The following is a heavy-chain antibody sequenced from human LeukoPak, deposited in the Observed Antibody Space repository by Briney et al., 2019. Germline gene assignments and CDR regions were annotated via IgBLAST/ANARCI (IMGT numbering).Heavy chain of an antibody. J-gene: IGHJ4*02. CDR3: ARDPRPIPTAVLDY. V-gene: IGHV3-30*03. CDR2: ISYDGSNK. Sequence: GGSLRLSCAASGFTFSSYAMSWVRQAPGKGLEWVAVISYDGSNKYYAGSVKGRFTISRDNSKNTLYLQMNSLTLDDTAVYYCARDPRPIPTAVLDYWGQGTLVTVSS. CDR1: GFTFSSYA.